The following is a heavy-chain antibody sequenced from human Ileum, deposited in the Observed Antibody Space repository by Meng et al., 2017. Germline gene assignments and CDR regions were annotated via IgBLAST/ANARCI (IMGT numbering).Heavy chain of an antibody. D-gene: IGHD5-18*01. J-gene: IGHJ4*02. CDR2: IWYDGSNK. Sequence: GSLRLSCAASGFTFSSYGMHWVRQAPGKGLEWVAVIWYDGSNKYYADSVKGRFTISRDNSKNTLYLQMNSLRAEDTAVYYCARSSVGYSYGHGYFDYWGQGTLVTVSS. V-gene: IGHV3-33*01. CDR3: ARSSVGYSYGHGYFDY. CDR1: GFTFSSYG.